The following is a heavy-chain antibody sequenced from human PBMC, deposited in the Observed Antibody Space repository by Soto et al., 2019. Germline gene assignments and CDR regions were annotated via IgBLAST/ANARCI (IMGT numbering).Heavy chain of an antibody. CDR2: ISAYNGNT. Sequence: QVQLVQSGAEVKKPGASVKVSCKASGYTFTSYGISWVREAPGQGLEWMGWISAYNGNTNYAQKLQGRVTMTTDTSTSTAYMELRSLRSDDTAVYYCARDTYYDSTRVGAFDIWGQGTMVTVSS. V-gene: IGHV1-18*01. J-gene: IGHJ3*02. CDR1: GYTFTSYG. CDR3: ARDTYYDSTRVGAFDI. D-gene: IGHD3-22*01.